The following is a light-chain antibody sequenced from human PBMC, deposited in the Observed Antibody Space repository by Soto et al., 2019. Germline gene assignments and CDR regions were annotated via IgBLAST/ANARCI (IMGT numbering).Light chain of an antibody. CDR3: QQRNSWPRT. CDR1: QAVNTR. V-gene: IGKV3-11*01. J-gene: IGKJ1*01. CDR2: DAS. Sequence: EIVLTQSPATLSSFPGDRVTLSCRASQAVNTRLAWYQHRPGQAPRLLIYDASNRATGIPARFSGSGSGTDFTPTIGSLEPEDFALYYCQQRNSWPRTFSQGTKVDIK.